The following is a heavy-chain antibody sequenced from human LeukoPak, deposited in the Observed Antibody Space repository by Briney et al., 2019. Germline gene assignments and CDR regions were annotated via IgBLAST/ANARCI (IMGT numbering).Heavy chain of an antibody. CDR2: IRHDGSNK. D-gene: IGHD6-13*01. CDR1: GFTFSSYG. J-gene: IGHJ1*01. Sequence: GGSLRLSCAASGFTFSSYGMHWVRQAPGKGLEWVAFIRHDGSNKYYADSVKGRFTISRDNSKNTLYLQMNSLRAEDTAVYYCAKDAGIAAAGTFFQHWGQGTLVTVSS. V-gene: IGHV3-30*02. CDR3: AKDAGIAAAGTFFQH.